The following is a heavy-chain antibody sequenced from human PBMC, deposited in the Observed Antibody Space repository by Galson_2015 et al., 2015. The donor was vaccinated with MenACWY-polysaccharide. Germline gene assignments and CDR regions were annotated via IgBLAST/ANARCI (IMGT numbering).Heavy chain of an antibody. Sequence: SLRLSCAASGFDFTRYSMNWVHQAPGKGLEWLSYITGSSDTIYYADSVKGRFTISRDNAQNSLVLQLRSLTVEDTAVYYCARERATVIADSNGMDVWGQGTAVTVSS. V-gene: IGHV3-48*01. D-gene: IGHD2-21*01. J-gene: IGHJ6*02. CDR3: ARERATVIADSNGMDV. CDR2: ITGSSDTI. CDR1: GFDFTRYS.